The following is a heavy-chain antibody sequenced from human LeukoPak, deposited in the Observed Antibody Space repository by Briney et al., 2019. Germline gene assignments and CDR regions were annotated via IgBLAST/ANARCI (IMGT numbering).Heavy chain of an antibody. J-gene: IGHJ3*02. CDR1: GGSISSGGYY. V-gene: IGHV4-31*03. Sequence: SQTLSLTCTVSGGSISSGGYYWSWIRQHPGKGLEWIGYIYYSGSTYYNPSLKSRVTISVDTSKNQFSLKLSSVTAADTAVCYCATERDLTGYCDAFDIWGQGTMVTVSS. D-gene: IGHD3-9*01. CDR2: IYYSGST. CDR3: ATERDLTGYCDAFDI.